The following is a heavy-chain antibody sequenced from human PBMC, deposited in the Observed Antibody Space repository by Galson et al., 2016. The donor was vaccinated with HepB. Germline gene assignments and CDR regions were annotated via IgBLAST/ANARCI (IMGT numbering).Heavy chain of an antibody. J-gene: IGHJ4*02. CDR1: GYTFTSYG. D-gene: IGHD2-21*02. V-gene: IGHV1-18*04. Sequence: SVKVSCKASGYTFTSYGISWVRQAPGQGLEWMGWISAYNGNTKYAQKLQGRVTMTTDTSTTTAYMDLRSLRYDDTAVYYCARDFDPDTDEHTAYWGQGTLVTVSS. CDR3: ARDFDPDTDEHTAY. CDR2: ISAYNGNT.